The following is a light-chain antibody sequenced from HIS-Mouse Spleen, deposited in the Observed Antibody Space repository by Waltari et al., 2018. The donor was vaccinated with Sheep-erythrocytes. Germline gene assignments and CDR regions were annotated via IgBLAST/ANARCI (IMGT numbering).Light chain of an antibody. CDR3: CSYAGSYNHV. V-gene: IGLV2-11*01. CDR2: DVS. CDR1: SSDVGGYNY. Sequence: QSALTQPRSVSGSPGQSVTISCTGTSSDVGGYNYVSWYKQHPGKAHKLMIYDVSKRPSRVPARFSGSKSGHTASLTISGLHAEDEADYYCCSYAGSYNHVFATGTKFTVL. J-gene: IGLJ1*01.